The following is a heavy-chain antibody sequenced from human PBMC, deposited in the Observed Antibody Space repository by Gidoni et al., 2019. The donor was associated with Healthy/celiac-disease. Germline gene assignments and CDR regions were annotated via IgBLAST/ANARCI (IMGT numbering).Heavy chain of an antibody. Sequence: QLPLQESGPGLVKPSETLSLTCTVSGGSISSRSYYWGRIRQPPGKGLEWIGSIYYSGSTYYNPSLKSRVTISVDTSKNQFSLKLSSVTAADTAVYYCARLWFGELGWFDPWGQGTLVTVSS. D-gene: IGHD3-10*01. J-gene: IGHJ5*02. CDR1: GGSISSRSYY. CDR3: ARLWFGELGWFDP. CDR2: IYYSGST. V-gene: IGHV4-39*01.